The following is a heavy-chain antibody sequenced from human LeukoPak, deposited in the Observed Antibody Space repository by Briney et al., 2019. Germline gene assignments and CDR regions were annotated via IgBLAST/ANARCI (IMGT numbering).Heavy chain of an antibody. CDR2: IYYSGST. CDR1: GGSISSGGYY. CDR3: ARGRYCSSTSCSYFDY. D-gene: IGHD2-2*01. J-gene: IGHJ4*02. Sequence: PSQILSLTCTVSGGSISSGGYYWSWIRQHPGKGLEWIGYIYYSGSTYYNPSLKSRVTISVDTSKNQFSLKLSSVTAADAAVYYCARGRYCSSTSCSYFDYWGQGTLVTVSS. V-gene: IGHV4-31*03.